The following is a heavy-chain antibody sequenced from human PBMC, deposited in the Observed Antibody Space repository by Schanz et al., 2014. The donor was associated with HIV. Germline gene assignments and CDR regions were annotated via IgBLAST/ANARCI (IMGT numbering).Heavy chain of an antibody. D-gene: IGHD2-15*01. CDR2: ISFDGSNK. V-gene: IGHV3-30*03. CDR1: GFTFSNYG. J-gene: IGHJ3*02. Sequence: QVQLVDSGGGVVQPGRSLRLSCPASGFTFSNYGMHWVRQAPGKGLEWVAIISFDGSNKYYADSVKGRFTISRDNSKNTLYLQMNSLRAEDTAVYYCARGVFVGITLSAFDIWGQGTMVTVSS. CDR3: ARGVFVGITLSAFDI.